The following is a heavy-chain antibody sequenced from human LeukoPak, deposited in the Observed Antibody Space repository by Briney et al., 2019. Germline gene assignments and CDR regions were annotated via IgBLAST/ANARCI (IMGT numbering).Heavy chain of an antibody. D-gene: IGHD1-26*01. J-gene: IGHJ4*02. V-gene: IGHV4-34*01. CDR3: ARRRQWVGPFDY. CDR2: IYYSGST. Sequence: SETLSLTCAVYGGSFSGYYWSWIRQPPGKGLEWIGSIYYSGSTYYNPSLKSRVTISVDTSKNQFSLKLSSVTAADTAVYYCARRRQWVGPFDYWGQGTLVTVSS. CDR1: GGSFSGYY.